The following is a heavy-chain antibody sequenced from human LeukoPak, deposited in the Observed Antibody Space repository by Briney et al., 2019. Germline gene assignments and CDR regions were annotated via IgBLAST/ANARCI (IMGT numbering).Heavy chain of an antibody. CDR2: IYWDDDE. V-gene: IGHV2-5*02. Sequence: SAPTLMNPTQTLTLTCSFSGFSLSTSGVGVGWIRQPPGKALEWLALIYWDDDERYRPSLKSRLTITKDTSRNQVVLTMTNMDPVDTATYYWAHRPAMVTMKEFYYFDYGGQGTLVTVSS. CDR1: GFSLSTSGVG. CDR3: AHRPAMVTMKEFYYFDY. J-gene: IGHJ4*02. D-gene: IGHD4-17*01.